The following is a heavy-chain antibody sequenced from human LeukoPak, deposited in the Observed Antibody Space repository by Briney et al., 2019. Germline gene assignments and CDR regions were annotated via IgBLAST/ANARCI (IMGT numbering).Heavy chain of an antibody. CDR2: ISAYNGNT. CDR3: ARARGKKYQLLRWFDP. CDR1: GYTFTSYG. Sequence: ASVKVSCKASGYTFTSYGISWVRQAPGQGLEWMGWISAYNGNTNYAQKLQGRVTMTTDTSTSTAYMELRSLRSDDTAVYYCARARGKKYQLLRWFDPWGQGTLVTVSS. J-gene: IGHJ5*02. D-gene: IGHD2-2*01. V-gene: IGHV1-18*01.